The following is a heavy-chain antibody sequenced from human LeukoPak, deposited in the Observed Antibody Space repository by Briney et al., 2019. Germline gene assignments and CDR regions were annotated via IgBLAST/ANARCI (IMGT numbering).Heavy chain of an antibody. V-gene: IGHV3-23*01. CDR2: LSGSGDST. D-gene: IGHD1-14*01. CDR1: GFNFRHYA. J-gene: IGHJ4*01. CDR3: AKSPEAFHFDY. Sequence: GGSLRLSCVASGFNFRHYAMNWVRQAPGKGLEWVASLSGSGDSTYYADSVKGRFTLSRDNSKNTLYLQMNSLRAEDTAIYYCAKSPEAFHFDYWGQGILVIVSS.